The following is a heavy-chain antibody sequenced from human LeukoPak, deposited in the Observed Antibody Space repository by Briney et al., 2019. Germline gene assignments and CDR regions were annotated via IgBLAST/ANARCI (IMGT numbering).Heavy chain of an antibody. CDR1: GFTFSSYD. J-gene: IGHJ3*02. D-gene: IGHD6-13*01. CDR2: IGTAGDP. V-gene: IGHV3-13*05. CDR3: ARGRSSWDAFDI. Sequence: GGSLRLSCAASGFTFSSYDMHWVRQATGKGLEWVSAIGTAGDPYYPGSVKGRFNISRENAKNSLYLQMNSLRAGDTAVYYCARGRSSWDAFDIWGQGTMVTVSS.